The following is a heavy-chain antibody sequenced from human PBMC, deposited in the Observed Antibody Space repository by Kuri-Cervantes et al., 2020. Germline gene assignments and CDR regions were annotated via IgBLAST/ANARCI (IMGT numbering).Heavy chain of an antibody. CDR2: ISYDGSNK. CDR3: AGDSRGAVAAGGMDV. J-gene: IGHJ6*02. Sequence: GGSLRLSCAASGFTFSSYGMHWVRQAPGKGLEWVAVISYDGSNKYYADSVKGRFTISRDNSKNTLYLQMNSLRAEDTAVYYCAGDSRGAVAAGGMDVWGQGTTVTVSS. CDR1: GFTFSSYG. V-gene: IGHV3-33*05. D-gene: IGHD6-19*01.